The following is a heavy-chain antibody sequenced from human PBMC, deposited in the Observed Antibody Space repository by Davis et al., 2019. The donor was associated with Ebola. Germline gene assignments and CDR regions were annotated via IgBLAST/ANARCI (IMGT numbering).Heavy chain of an antibody. V-gene: IGHV3-72*01. D-gene: IGHD1-20*01. CDR2: IGNKDNTHII. CDR1: GFRSRDHH. Sequence: GESLRISCAASGFRSRDHHMDWVRQAPGKGLEWVSRIGNKDNTHIIEYAASVKGRFTISRDDSKNTAYLQMNSLKTEDTAVYYCTSGNNWNDDYWGQGTLVTVSS. J-gene: IGHJ4*02. CDR3: TSGNNWNDDY.